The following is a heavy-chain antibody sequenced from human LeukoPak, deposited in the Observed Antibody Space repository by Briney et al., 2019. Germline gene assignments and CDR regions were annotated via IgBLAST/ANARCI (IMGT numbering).Heavy chain of an antibody. CDR3: ARGSEGYCSGGGCYYGMDV. Sequence: GGSLRLSCAASGFTFSIYTMNWVRQAPGKGLEWVSYISISSSYIYYADSVKGRFTISRDNAENSLYLQMNSLRAEDTAVYYCARGSEGYCSGGGCYYGMDVWGQGTTVTVSS. J-gene: IGHJ6*01. CDR2: ISISSSYI. D-gene: IGHD2-15*01. CDR1: GFTFSIYT. V-gene: IGHV3-21*01.